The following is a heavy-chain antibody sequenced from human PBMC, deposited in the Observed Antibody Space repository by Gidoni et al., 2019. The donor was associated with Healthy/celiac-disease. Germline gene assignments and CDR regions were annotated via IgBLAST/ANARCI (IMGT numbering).Heavy chain of an antibody. CDR1: GFTLSSYG. CDR3: AKGPQQLLSPLGY. Sequence: VQPGRSLRLSCAASGFTLSSYGMHWVRQAPGKGLEWVAVISYDGSNKYYADSVKGRFTISRDNSKNTLYLQMNSLRAEDTAVYYCAKGPQQLLSPLGYWGQGTLVTVSS. V-gene: IGHV3-30*18. D-gene: IGHD6-13*01. J-gene: IGHJ4*02. CDR2: ISYDGSNK.